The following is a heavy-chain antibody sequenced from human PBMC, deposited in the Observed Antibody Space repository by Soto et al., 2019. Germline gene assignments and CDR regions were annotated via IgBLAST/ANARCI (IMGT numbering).Heavy chain of an antibody. CDR3: ARVRGYCGGDCYEPHFDY. CDR2: IYYSGST. J-gene: IGHJ4*02. CDR1: GGSISSYY. Sequence: SETLSLTCTVSGGSISSYYWSWIRQPPGKGLEWIGYIYYSGSTNYNPSLKSRVTISVDTSKNQLSLKLSSVTAADTAVYYCARVRGYCGGDCYEPHFDYWGKGTLVTVSS. D-gene: IGHD2-21*02. V-gene: IGHV4-59*01.